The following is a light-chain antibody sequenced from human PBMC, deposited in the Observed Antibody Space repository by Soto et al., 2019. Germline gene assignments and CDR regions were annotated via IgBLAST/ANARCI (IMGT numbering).Light chain of an antibody. V-gene: IGLV4-69*02. CDR2: LNSDGSH. CDR1: GGHSSYS. J-gene: IGLJ2*01. CDR3: QTWGRGIVV. Sequence: QPVLTQSPSASASLGASVNLTCTLTGGHSSYSIAWHQQQPQKGPRFLMRLNSDGSHSDGDGIPDRFSGSSSGAERYLTISSLQSEDEADYYCQTWGRGIVVFGGGTQLTVL.